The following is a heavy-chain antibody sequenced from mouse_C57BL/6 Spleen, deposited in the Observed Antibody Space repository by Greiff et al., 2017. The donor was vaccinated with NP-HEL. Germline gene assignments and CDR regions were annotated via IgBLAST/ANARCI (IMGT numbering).Heavy chain of an antibody. J-gene: IGHJ3*01. V-gene: IGHV1-69*01. CDR3: ARGTAQATAWFAY. CDR1: GYTFTSYW. CDR2: IDPSDSYT. D-gene: IGHD3-2*02. Sequence: QVQLQQSGAELVMPGASVKLSCKASGYTFTSYWMHWVKQRPGQGLEWIGEIDPSDSYTNYNQKFKGKSTLTVDKSSSTAYMQLSSLTSEDSAVYYCARGTAQATAWFAYWGQGTLVTVSA.